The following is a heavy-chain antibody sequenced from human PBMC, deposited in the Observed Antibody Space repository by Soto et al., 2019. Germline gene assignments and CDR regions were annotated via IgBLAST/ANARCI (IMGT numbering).Heavy chain of an antibody. D-gene: IGHD3-10*02. CDR1: GFTFSSYA. CDR3: AKDVFGELYDFDY. Sequence: GGSLRLSCAASGFTFSSYAMSWVRQAPAKGLEWVSTISGSAGNTYYADYVKGRFTISRDNSKNTLYLQMNSLRAEDTAVYYCAKDVFGELYDFDYWGQGTLVTVSS. V-gene: IGHV3-23*01. CDR2: ISGSAGNT. J-gene: IGHJ4*02.